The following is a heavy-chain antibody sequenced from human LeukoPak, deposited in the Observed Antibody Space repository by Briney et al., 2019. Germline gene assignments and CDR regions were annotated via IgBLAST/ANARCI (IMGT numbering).Heavy chain of an antibody. CDR2: ISSSSGTI. CDR1: GFIFSSYS. V-gene: IGHV3-48*01. CDR3: AKRIQSAMAMGY. Sequence: GGSLRLSCVGSGFIFSSYSMNWVRQAPGKGLEWISYISSSSGTIYYADSVKGRFTISRDNAKNSLYLQMNSLRAEDTAVYYCAKRIQSAMAMGYWGQGTLVTVSS. D-gene: IGHD5-18*01. J-gene: IGHJ4*02.